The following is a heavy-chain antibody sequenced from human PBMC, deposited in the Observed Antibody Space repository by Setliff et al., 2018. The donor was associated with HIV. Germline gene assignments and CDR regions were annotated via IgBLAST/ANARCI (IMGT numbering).Heavy chain of an antibody. CDR2: IRYDATDK. Sequence: GGSLRLSCAASGFSLTTYGMHWVRQTPGKGLEWVAFIRYDATDKYYAESVRGRFTISRDYSRNTLYLQMNSLRAEDSAVYYCAKDPNSSWHVGFYNYGMDVWGQGTTVTVSS. D-gene: IGHD6-13*01. CDR1: GFSLTTYG. CDR3: AKDPNSSWHVGFYNYGMDV. V-gene: IGHV3-30*02. J-gene: IGHJ6*02.